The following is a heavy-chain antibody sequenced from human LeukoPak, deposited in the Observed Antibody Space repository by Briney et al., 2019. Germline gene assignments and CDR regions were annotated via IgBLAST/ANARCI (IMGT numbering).Heavy chain of an antibody. CDR2: IYHSGST. Sequence: PSETLSLTCTVSGGSISSGDYYWSWIRQPPGKGLEWIGYIYHSGSTYYNPSLKSRVTISVDKSKNQFSLKLSSVTAADTAVYYCARAILWFDYWGQGTLVTVSS. V-gene: IGHV4-30-4*01. D-gene: IGHD3-10*01. CDR3: ARAILWFDY. CDR1: GGSISSGDYY. J-gene: IGHJ4*02.